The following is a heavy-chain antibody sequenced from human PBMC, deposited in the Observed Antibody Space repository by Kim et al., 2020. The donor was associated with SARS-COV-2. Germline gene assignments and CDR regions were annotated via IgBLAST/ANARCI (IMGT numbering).Heavy chain of an antibody. CDR1: GFTFSSYA. CDR2: ISYDGSNK. J-gene: IGHJ4*03. D-gene: IGHD2-15*01. V-gene: IGHV3-30*04. Sequence: GGSLRLSCAASGFTFSSYAIHWVRQAPGKGLEWVAVISYDGSNKYYADSVKGRFTISRDNSKNTLYLQMNSLRAEDTALYYCARGYCSGDSCYTLDYLGYGALVTVSS. CDR3: ARGYCSGDSCYTLDY.